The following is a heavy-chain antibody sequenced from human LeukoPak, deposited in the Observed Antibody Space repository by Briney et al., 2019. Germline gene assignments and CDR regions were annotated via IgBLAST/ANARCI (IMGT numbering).Heavy chain of an antibody. V-gene: IGHV4-59*08. CDR2: IYYSGST. D-gene: IGHD7-27*01. CDR1: GGSISSYY. Sequence: SETLSLTCTVSGGSISSYYWSWIRQPPGKGLEWIGYIYYSGSTNYNPSLKSRVTISVDTSKNQFSLKLSSVTAADTAVYYCAIQLGNPLNWFDPWGPGTLVTVSS. J-gene: IGHJ5*02. CDR3: AIQLGNPLNWFDP.